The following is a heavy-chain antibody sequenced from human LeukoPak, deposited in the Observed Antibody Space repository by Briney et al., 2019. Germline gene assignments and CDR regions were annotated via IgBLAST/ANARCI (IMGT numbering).Heavy chain of an antibody. V-gene: IGHV4-34*01. D-gene: IGHD2-21*02. CDR2: INHSGST. CDR3: ARDPQVTAIDY. CDR1: GGSFSGYY. J-gene: IGHJ4*02. Sequence: PSETPSLTCAVYGGSFSGYYWSWIRQPPGKGLEWIGEINHSGSTNYNPSLKSRVTISVDTSKNQFSLKLSSVTAADTAVYYCARDPQVTAIDYWGQGTLVTVSS.